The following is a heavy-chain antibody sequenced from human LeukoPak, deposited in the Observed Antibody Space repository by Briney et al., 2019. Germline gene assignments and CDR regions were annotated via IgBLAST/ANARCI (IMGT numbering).Heavy chain of an antibody. D-gene: IGHD4-11*01. J-gene: IGHJ4*02. V-gene: IGHV3-9*01. CDR2: INWKSASL. CDR3: AKDFYSDYAYYFDS. Sequence: PGGSLRLSCAASGFIFDDYAMHWVRQAPGKGLEWVSGINWKSASLGYADSVKGRFTISRDNAKNSLYLQMNSLRAEDTALYYCAKDFYSDYAYYFDSWGQGTLVIVSS. CDR1: GFIFDDYA.